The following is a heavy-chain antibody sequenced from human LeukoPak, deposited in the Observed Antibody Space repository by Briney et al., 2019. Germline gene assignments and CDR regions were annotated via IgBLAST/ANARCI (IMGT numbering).Heavy chain of an antibody. CDR3: ARGGTPGYSSGWFDP. CDR1: GFTFSSYG. V-gene: IGHV3-33*01. J-gene: IGHJ5*02. CDR2: IWYDGSNK. Sequence: PGRSLRLSCAASGFTFSSYGMHWVRQAPGKGLEWVAVIWYDGSNKYYADSVKGRFTISRDNSKNTLYLQMNSLRAEDTAVYYCARGGTPGYSSGWFDPWGQGTLVTVSS. D-gene: IGHD6-19*01.